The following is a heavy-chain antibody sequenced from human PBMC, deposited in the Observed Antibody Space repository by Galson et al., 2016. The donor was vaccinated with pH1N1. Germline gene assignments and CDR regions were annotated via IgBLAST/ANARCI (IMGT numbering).Heavy chain of an antibody. V-gene: IGHV3-20*01. J-gene: IGHJ4*02. CDR1: GFSFSSYW. Sequence: SLRLSCAASGFSFSSYWMGWVRQAPGKGLEWVSGISWNSGSIGYADSVKGRFTISRDNAKNSVYLQMNSLRAEDTAVYHCAREVGGMGAYWGQGTLVTVSS. CDR3: AREVGGMGAY. CDR2: ISWNSGSI. D-gene: IGHD3-16*01.